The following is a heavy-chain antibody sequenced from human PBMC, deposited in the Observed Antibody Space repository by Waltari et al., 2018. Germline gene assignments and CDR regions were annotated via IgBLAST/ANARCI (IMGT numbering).Heavy chain of an antibody. Sequence: QVQLVESGGGVVKPGRSLRLSCAASGFTFSSYGMHGVSPAPGKGLEWVAVIWYDGSNKYYADSVKGRFTISRDNSKNTLYLQMNSLRAEDTAVYYCAKGIQRNPYYFDYWGQGTLVTVSS. D-gene: IGHD5-18*01. J-gene: IGHJ4*02. V-gene: IGHV3-33*06. CDR2: IWYDGSNK. CDR3: AKGIQRNPYYFDY. CDR1: GFTFSSYG.